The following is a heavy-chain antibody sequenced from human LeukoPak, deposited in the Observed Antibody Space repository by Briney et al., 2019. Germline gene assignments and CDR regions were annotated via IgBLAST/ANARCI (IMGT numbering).Heavy chain of an antibody. D-gene: IGHD1-1*01. Sequence: SETLSLTCTVSGGSISNYYWSRIRQPPGKGLEWIGYIYYSGSTNYNPSLKSRVTISVDTSKNQFSLKLSSVTAADTAVYYCARDSTRGPNNWFDPWGQGTLVTVSS. CDR2: IYYSGST. CDR3: ARDSTRGPNNWFDP. V-gene: IGHV4-59*01. CDR1: GGSISNYY. J-gene: IGHJ5*02.